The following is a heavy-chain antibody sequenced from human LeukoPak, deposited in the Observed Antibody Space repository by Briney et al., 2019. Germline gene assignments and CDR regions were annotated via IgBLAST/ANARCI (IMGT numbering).Heavy chain of an antibody. J-gene: IGHJ3*02. Sequence: AAVKVSCKASGYTFTSYGISWVRQAPGQGLEWMGWISAYNGNTNYAQKRQGRVTMTTDTSTSTAYMELRSLRSDDTAVYYCARDPRYSSSWFAFDIWGQGTMVTVSS. CDR2: ISAYNGNT. CDR3: ARDPRYSSSWFAFDI. V-gene: IGHV1-18*01. CDR1: GYTFTSYG. D-gene: IGHD6-13*01.